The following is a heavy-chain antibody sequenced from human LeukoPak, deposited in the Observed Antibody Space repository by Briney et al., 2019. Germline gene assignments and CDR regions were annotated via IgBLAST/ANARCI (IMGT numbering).Heavy chain of an antibody. J-gene: IGHJ4*02. D-gene: IGHD2-2*01. V-gene: IGHV3-74*01. CDR2: INSDGGST. CDR1: GFTFSAYW. Sequence: PGGSLRLSCAASGFTFSAYWMHWVRQSPGKGLVWVSRINSDGGSTDYADSVKGRFTISRDIAKSTLYLQMNSLRAEDTAVYYCARVATTSSKWSLDYWGQGTLVTVSS. CDR3: ARVATTSSKWSLDY.